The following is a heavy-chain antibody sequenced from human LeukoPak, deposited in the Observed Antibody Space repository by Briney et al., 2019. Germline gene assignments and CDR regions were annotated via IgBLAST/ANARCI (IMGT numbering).Heavy chain of an antibody. CDR2: ISGSGGST. J-gene: IGHJ4*02. Sequence: PGGSLRLSCAASGFTFSSCAMSWVRQAPGKGLELVSAISGSGGSTYYADSVKGRFTISRDNSKNTLYLQMISLRAEDTAVYYCAKLTYYYDSSGSYYFDYWGQGTLVTVSS. D-gene: IGHD3-22*01. CDR1: GFTFSSCA. V-gene: IGHV3-23*01. CDR3: AKLTYYYDSSGSYYFDY.